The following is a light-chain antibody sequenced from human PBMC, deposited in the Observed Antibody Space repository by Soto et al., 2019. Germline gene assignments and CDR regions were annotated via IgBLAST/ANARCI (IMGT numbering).Light chain of an antibody. CDR1: QSVNSNY. V-gene: IGKV3-20*01. J-gene: IGKJ2*01. CDR3: QQYGSSPMYT. CDR2: GAS. Sequence: IVLTQSPGTLSLSPGERATLSCRASQSVNSNYLTWYQQKPGQAPRLLIYGASSRATGIPDRFSGSGSGTDFTLTISRLEPEDLAVYYCQQYGSSPMYTFGQGTKLEIK.